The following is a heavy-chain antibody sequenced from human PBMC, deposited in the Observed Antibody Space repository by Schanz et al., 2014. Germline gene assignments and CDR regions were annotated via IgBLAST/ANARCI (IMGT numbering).Heavy chain of an antibody. CDR2: ISSSSSYI. CDR3: AREEGWGIAAAGGKHYYYGMDV. J-gene: IGHJ6*02. Sequence: EVQLVESGGGLVQPGGSLRLSCAASGFTFSSYSMNWVRQAPGKGLEWVSSISSSSSYIYYADSVKGRFTISRDNAKNSLYLQMNSLRAEDTAVDYCAREEGWGIAAAGGKHYYYGMDVWGQGTTVTVSS. CDR1: GFTFSSYS. D-gene: IGHD6-13*01. V-gene: IGHV3-21*01.